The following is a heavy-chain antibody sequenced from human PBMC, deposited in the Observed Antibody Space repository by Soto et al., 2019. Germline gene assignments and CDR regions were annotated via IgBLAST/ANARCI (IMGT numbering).Heavy chain of an antibody. V-gene: IGHV3-23*01. CDR3: AKLTYPSDSTGYYYERVSGWIDS. CDR2: ISASGGTA. CDR1: GFMFSSYA. Sequence: GGSLRLSCAASGFMFSSYAMSWVRQAPGKGLEWVSSISASGGTANLTDSVEGRCTISRDNSKSTLYLQMNSLRAEDTAVYYCAKLTYPSDSTGYYYERVSGWIDSWGQGTLVTVSS. J-gene: IGHJ5*01. D-gene: IGHD3-22*01.